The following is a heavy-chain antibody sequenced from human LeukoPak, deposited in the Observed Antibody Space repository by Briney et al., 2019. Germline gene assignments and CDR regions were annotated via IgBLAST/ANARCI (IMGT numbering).Heavy chain of an antibody. V-gene: IGHV2-5*08. D-gene: IGHD3/OR15-3a*01. Sequence: TLSLTCTVSGGSISNYYWSWIRQPPGKALEWLALIYWDNGKRYRSSLKSRLTITKDTSKNQVVLTMTNMDPVDTATYYCAHSKTGLLTLHYFDYWGQGTLVTVSS. CDR2: IYWDNGK. CDR3: AHSKTGLLTLHYFDY. CDR1: GGSISNYYW. J-gene: IGHJ4*02.